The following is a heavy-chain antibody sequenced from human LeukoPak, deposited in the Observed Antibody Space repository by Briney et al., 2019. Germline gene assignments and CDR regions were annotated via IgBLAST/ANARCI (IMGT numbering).Heavy chain of an antibody. V-gene: IGHV3-48*03. J-gene: IGHJ4*02. CDR3: AKDITYYDSSVGFDY. D-gene: IGHD3-22*01. CDR2: ISSSGSTI. Sequence: GGSLRLSCAASGFTFSSYEMNWVRQAPGKGLEWVSYISSSGSTIYYADSVKGRFTISRDNAKNSLYLQMNSLRAEDMALYYCAKDITYYDSSVGFDYWGQGTLVTVSS. CDR1: GFTFSSYE.